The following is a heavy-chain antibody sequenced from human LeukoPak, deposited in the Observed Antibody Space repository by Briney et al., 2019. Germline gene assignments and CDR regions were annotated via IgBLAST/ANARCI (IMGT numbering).Heavy chain of an antibody. Sequence: GGSLRLSCAASGFTFSDYSMQWVRQAPGKGLEWVALISTDGSDKDYADSVKGRFTLSRDNSKNTLYLQMNSLRVEDTAVYYCAKDGTRSWFGEATWGQGTLVTVSS. J-gene: IGHJ5*02. CDR2: ISTDGSDK. V-gene: IGHV3-30*18. CDR1: GFTFSDYS. D-gene: IGHD3-10*01. CDR3: AKDGTRSWFGEAT.